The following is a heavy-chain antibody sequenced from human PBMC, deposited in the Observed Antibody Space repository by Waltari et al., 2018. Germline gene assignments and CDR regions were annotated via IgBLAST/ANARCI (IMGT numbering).Heavy chain of an antibody. CDR1: GFTFSSYS. CDR3: ARVRQQLVDY. CDR2: ISSSSSYI. Sequence: EVQLVESGGGLVKPGGSLRLSCAASGFTFSSYSMNWVRQAPGKGLEWVSSISSSSSYIYYADPVKGRFTISRDNSKNTLYLQMNSLRVEDTAVYYCARVRQQLVDYWGQGTLVTVSS. V-gene: IGHV3-21*01. J-gene: IGHJ4*02. D-gene: IGHD6-13*01.